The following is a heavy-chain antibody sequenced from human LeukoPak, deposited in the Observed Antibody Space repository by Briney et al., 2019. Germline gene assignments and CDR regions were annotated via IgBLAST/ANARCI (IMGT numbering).Heavy chain of an antibody. D-gene: IGHD6-13*01. CDR1: RFSFSTYS. CDR3: AREEEQLFDY. Sequence: GGSLRLSCAVSRFSFSTYSTNWVRHPQGRGLEWVSSINIISSYISYASSVKGRSTISRDNAKKSLYLQMNSLRAGDTAVYYCAREEEQLFDYWGQGTLVTVSS. J-gene: IGHJ4*02. CDR2: INIISSYI. V-gene: IGHV3-21*01.